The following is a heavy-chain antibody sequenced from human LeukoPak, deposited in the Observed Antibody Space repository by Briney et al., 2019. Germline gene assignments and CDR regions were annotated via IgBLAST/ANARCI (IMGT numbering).Heavy chain of an antibody. CDR3: AKPGLFEYYYGSGSSSGLFSDY. CDR1: GFTFSSYA. Sequence: GGSLRLSYAASGFTFSSYAMSWVRQALGKGLEWVSAISGSGGSTYYADSVKGRFTISRDNSKNTLYLQMNSLRAEDTAVYYCAKPGLFEYYYGSGSSSGLFSDYWGQGTLVTVSS. D-gene: IGHD3-10*01. CDR2: ISGSGGST. V-gene: IGHV3-23*01. J-gene: IGHJ4*02.